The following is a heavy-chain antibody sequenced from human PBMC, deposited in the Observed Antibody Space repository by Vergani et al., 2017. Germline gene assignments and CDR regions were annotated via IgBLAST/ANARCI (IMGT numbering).Heavy chain of an antibody. D-gene: IGHD6-13*01. CDR1: GFTFSSYS. V-gene: IGHV3-21*01. CDR2: ISSSSSYI. J-gene: IGHJ4*02. CDR3: ARAYSSSWSFFDY. Sequence: EVQLVESGGGLVKRGGSLRLSCAASGFTFSSYSMNWVRQAPGKGLEWVSSISSSSSYIHYSDSVKGRFTISRDNAKNSLYLQMNSLRAEDTAVYYCARAYSSSWSFFDYWGQGTLVTVSS.